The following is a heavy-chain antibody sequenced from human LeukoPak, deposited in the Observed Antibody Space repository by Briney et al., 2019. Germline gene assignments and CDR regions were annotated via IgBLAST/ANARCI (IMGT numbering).Heavy chain of an antibody. V-gene: IGHV3-7*01. CDR3: ARDRNIVLMVYAMAYAFDI. CDR1: GFTFSSYW. Sequence: GGSLRLSCAAPGFTFSSYWMSWVRQAPGKGLEWVANIKQDGSEKYYVDSVKGRFTISRDNAKNSLYLQMNSLRAEDTAVYYCARDRNIVLMVYAMAYAFDIWGQGTMVTVSS. J-gene: IGHJ3*02. CDR2: IKQDGSEK. D-gene: IGHD2-8*01.